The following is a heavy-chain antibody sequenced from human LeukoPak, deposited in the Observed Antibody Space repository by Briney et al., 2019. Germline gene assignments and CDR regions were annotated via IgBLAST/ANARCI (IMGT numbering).Heavy chain of an antibody. J-gene: IGHJ4*02. CDR2: IYGGDST. CDR1: GFNFSSNY. Sequence: AGGSLRLSCAASGFNFSSNYMSWVRQAPGTGLEWVSVIYGGDSTYYSDSVKSRVTISRDNSKNTLYLQINSLRAEDTAVYYCARDLTDWGQGTLVTVSS. V-gene: IGHV3-53*01. D-gene: IGHD3-16*01. CDR3: ARDLTD.